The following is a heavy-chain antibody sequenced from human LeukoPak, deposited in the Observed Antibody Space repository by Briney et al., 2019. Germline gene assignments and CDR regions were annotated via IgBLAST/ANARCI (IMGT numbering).Heavy chain of an antibody. J-gene: IGHJ6*02. Sequence: GGSLRLSCAASGFTVSSNYMSWVRQAPGKGLEWVSVIYSGGSTYYADSVKGRFTISRDNSKNTLYLQMNSLRAEDTAVYYCARGGLAPYYGMDVWGQGTTVTVSS. CDR2: IYSGGST. CDR3: ARGGLAPYYGMDV. V-gene: IGHV3-66*01. CDR1: GFTVSSNY.